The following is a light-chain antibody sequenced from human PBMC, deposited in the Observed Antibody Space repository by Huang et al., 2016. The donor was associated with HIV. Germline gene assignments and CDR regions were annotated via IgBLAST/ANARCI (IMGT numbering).Light chain of an antibody. CDR2: DAS. CDR3: QQYDNLPIT. CDR1: QDIRNY. V-gene: IGKV1-33*01. J-gene: IGKJ5*01. Sequence: DIQMTQSPSSLSASVGDRVTITCQASQDIRNYLNWYPQKPGKAPKLLLYDASILETGVPSRFSGSGSGTDFTFTISSLQPEDLATYYCQQYDNLPITFGQGTRLEIK.